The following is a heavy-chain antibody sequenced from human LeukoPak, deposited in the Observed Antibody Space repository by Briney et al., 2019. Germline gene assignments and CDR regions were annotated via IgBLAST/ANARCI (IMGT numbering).Heavy chain of an antibody. J-gene: IGHJ4*02. Sequence: SSETLSLTCTVSGGSISSSSYYWGWIRQPPGKGLEWIGSIYYSGSTYYNPSLKSRVTISVDTSKNQFSLKLSSVTAADTAVYYCARTDGYNYRTFDYWGQGTLVTVSS. D-gene: IGHD5-24*01. V-gene: IGHV4-39*07. CDR3: ARTDGYNYRTFDY. CDR2: IYYSGST. CDR1: GGSISSSSYY.